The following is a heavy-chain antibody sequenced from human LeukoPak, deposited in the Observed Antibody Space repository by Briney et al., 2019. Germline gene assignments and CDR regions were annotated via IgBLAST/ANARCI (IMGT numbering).Heavy chain of an antibody. CDR3: AVYDSSPGWFDP. CDR1: GYTLTELS. D-gene: IGHD3-22*01. CDR2: FDPEDGET. Sequence: ASVKVSCKVSGYTLTELSMHWVRQAPGKGLEWMGGFDPEDGETIYAQKFQGRVTMTEDTSTDTAYMELSSLRSEDTAVYYCAVYDSSPGWFDPWGQGTLVTVSS. J-gene: IGHJ5*02. V-gene: IGHV1-24*01.